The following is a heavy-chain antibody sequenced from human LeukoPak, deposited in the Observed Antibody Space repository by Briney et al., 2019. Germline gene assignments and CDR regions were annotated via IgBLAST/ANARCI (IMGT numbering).Heavy chain of an antibody. J-gene: IGHJ3*02. CDR1: GGSISSYY. Sequence: SETLSLTCTVSGGSISSYYWSWIRQPPGKGLEWIGYIYYSGSTNYTPSLKSRVTISVDTSKNQFSLKLSSVSAADTAVYYCAREYRGSSFGVVSHAFDIWGQGKMVTVSS. CDR2: IYYSGST. V-gene: IGHV4-59*01. CDR3: AREYRGSSFGVVSHAFDI. D-gene: IGHD3-3*01.